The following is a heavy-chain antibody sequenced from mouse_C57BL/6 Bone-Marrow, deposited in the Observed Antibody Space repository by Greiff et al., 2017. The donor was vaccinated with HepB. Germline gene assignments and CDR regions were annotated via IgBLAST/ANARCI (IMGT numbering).Heavy chain of an antibody. J-gene: IGHJ2*01. D-gene: IGHD1-1*01. CDR3: TTWILRYPYYFDY. Sequence: VQLQQSGAELVRPGASVKLSCTASGFNIKDYYMNWVKQRPEQGLEWIGRIDPEDGDTEYAPKFKGKATMTADTSSNTAYLQLSSLTSEDTAVYYCTTWILRYPYYFDYWGQGTTLTVSS. CDR2: IDPEDGDT. V-gene: IGHV14-1*01. CDR1: GFNIKDYY.